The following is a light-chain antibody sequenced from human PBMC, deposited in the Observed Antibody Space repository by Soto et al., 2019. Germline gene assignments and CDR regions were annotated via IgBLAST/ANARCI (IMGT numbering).Light chain of an antibody. Sequence: EIVLTQSPATLSVSPGERATLSCRASQSIDTYLAWYQQKPGQAPRPLIYGASNRATGIPARFSGSGSGTEFTLTISSLQSEDFAVYYCQQVNSVPFTFGPGTKVDIK. CDR3: QQVNSVPFT. CDR1: QSIDTY. CDR2: GAS. V-gene: IGKV3-15*01. J-gene: IGKJ3*01.